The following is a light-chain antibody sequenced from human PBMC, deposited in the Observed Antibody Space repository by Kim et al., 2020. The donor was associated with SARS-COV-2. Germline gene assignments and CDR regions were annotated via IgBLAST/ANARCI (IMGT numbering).Light chain of an antibody. Sequence: VSPGERVTPSCSASQTVSSSLAWYRQKPGQPPILLITRASTRATGIPATFSGSGSGTDFTLTISSVQSEDSAVYYCQQFYMWPLTFGGGTKVDIK. CDR3: QQFYMWPLT. CDR2: RAS. V-gene: IGKV3-15*01. CDR1: QTVSSS. J-gene: IGKJ4*01.